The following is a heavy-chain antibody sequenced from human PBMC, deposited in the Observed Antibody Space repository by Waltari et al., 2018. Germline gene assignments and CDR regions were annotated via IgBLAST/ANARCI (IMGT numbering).Heavy chain of an antibody. V-gene: IGHV1-18*01. CDR3: AREVAPPPFDY. CDR1: GYTFTSYG. Sequence: QVQLVQSGAEVKKPGASVKVSCKASGYTFTSYGISWVRQAPGQGLEWMGWINPYNGNTKYIERLQGRVTMTRDTSISTAYMELSRLRSDDTAVYYCAREVAPPPFDYWGQGTLVTVSS. D-gene: IGHD5-12*01. J-gene: IGHJ4*02. CDR2: INPYNGNT.